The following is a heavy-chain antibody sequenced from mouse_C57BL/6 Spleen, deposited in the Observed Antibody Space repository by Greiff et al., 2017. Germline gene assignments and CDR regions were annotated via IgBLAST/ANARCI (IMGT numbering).Heavy chain of an antibody. J-gene: IGHJ2*01. CDR3: ARKGPSTFDY. D-gene: IGHD1-1*01. V-gene: IGHV1-80*01. CDR1: GYAFSSYW. Sequence: VQLQQSGAELVKPGASVKISCEASGYAFSSYWMNWVKQRPGKGLEWIGQIYPGDGDTNYNGKFKGKATLTADKSSSTAYMQLSSLTSEDTAVYFIARKGPSTFDYWGQGTTLTVSS. CDR2: IYPGDGDT.